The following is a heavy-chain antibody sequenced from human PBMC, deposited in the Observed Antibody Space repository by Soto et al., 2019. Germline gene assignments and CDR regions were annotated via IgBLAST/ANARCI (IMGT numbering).Heavy chain of an antibody. D-gene: IGHD2-15*01. CDR3: ATLGPCSGGTCYSRPLDN. CDR1: GSTLATPR. J-gene: IGHJ4*02. CDR2: ITPYNGAT. Sequence: QAHLQQSGAEVKKPGASVKVSCEASGSTLATPRIAWVRQAPGQGLEWMGWITPYNGATNYEQKFQGRVTMSTDTSTNTAHMEVRSLRSDDTAVYYCATLGPCSGGTCYSRPLDNWGQGTLVTVSS. V-gene: IGHV1-18*01.